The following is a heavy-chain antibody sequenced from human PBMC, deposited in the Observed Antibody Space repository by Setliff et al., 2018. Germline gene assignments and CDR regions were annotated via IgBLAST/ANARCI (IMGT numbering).Heavy chain of an antibody. J-gene: IGHJ4*02. CDR1: GGSISSYY. D-gene: IGHD2-21*02. Sequence: SETLSLTCTVSGGSISSYYWSWIRQPPGKGLEWIGYIYYSGSINYNPSLKSRLTISRDTSKNQVSLKLNSVTATDTAVYYCARDLGHGGDSDYWGQGILVTVS. CDR3: ARDLGHGGDSDY. V-gene: IGHV4-59*12. CDR2: IYYSGSI.